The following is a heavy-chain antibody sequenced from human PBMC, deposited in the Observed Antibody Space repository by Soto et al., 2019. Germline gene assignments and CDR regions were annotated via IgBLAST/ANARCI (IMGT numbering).Heavy chain of an antibody. V-gene: IGHV1-69*02. CDR1: GGTFSSYT. CDR2: IIPILDIA. D-gene: IGHD2-2*03. J-gene: IGHJ6*02. Sequence: QVQLVQSGAEVKKPGSSVKVSCKASGGTFSSYTISWVRQAPGQGLEWMGRIIPILDIANYAQKFQGRVTITADKSTSTAYMELSSLRSEDTAVYYCARVSGYCSSTSCSDYYYYGMDVWGQGTTVTVSS. CDR3: ARVSGYCSSTSCSDYYYYGMDV.